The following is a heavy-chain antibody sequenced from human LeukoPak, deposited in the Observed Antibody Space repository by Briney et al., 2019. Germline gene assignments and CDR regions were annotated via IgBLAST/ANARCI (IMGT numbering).Heavy chain of an antibody. Sequence: GSLSLSCAASGFTFSSCGMHWVRQAPGKGLEWVAVIWYDGSNKYYADSVKGRFTISRDNSKNTLYLQMNSLRAEDTAVYYCAKDPGGYNWFDPWGQGTLVTVSS. D-gene: IGHD6-25*01. J-gene: IGHJ5*02. CDR2: IWYDGSNK. V-gene: IGHV3-33*06. CDR1: GFTFSSCG. CDR3: AKDPGGYNWFDP.